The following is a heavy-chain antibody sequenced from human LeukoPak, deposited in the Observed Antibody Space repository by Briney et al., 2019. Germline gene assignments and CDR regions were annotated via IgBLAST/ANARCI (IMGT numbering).Heavy chain of an antibody. J-gene: IGHJ1*01. D-gene: IGHD3-3*02. V-gene: IGHV3-30-3*01. CDR2: ISYDGTKI. CDR3: ARDSVKLPGISYFDN. CDR1: GFSFSTHK. Sequence: GGSLRLSCAASGFSFSTHKMNWVRQAPGKGLEWVAVISYDGTKIYYADSAKGRFTISRDNSKNMVYLQMNSLRAEDTALYYCARDSVKLPGISYFDNWGQGILVTVSS.